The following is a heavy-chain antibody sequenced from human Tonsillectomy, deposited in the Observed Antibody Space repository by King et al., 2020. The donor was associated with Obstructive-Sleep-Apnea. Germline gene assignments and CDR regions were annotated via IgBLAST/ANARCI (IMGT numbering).Heavy chain of an antibody. CDR2: ISSSSSYI. J-gene: IGHJ4*02. CDR1: GFTFSSYS. CDR3: ARGIVVVPAAMRY. Sequence: VQLVESGGGLVKPGGSLRLSCAASGFTFSSYSMNWVRQAPGKGLEWVSSISSSSSYIYYADSVQGRLTISRDNAKNSLKLQINSLRADDTAVYYCARGIVVVPAAMRYWGQGTLVTVSS. V-gene: IGHV3-21*01. D-gene: IGHD2-2*01.